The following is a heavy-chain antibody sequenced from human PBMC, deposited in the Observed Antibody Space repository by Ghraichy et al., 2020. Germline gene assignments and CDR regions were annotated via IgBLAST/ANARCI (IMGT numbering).Heavy chain of an antibody. Sequence: GGSLRLSCEASGIRLSEYWMTWIRQAPGKGLEWVANINRDGGDKNYVDSVKGRFTISRDNAENSLYLEMNSLRDEDTAVYYCVRDFTATVLGVYIDRLDYWGHGTLVTVSS. CDR2: INRDGGDK. CDR1: GIRLSEYW. CDR3: VRDFTATVLGVYIDRLDY. J-gene: IGHJ4*01. D-gene: IGHD2-15*01. V-gene: IGHV3-7*01.